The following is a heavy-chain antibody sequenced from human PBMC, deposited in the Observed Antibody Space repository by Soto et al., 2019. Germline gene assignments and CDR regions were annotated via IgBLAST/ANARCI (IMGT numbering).Heavy chain of an antibody. D-gene: IGHD3-16*01. Sequence: QPGGSLRLSCAASGFTFSNYAMTWVRQGPGKGLEWVSGISGSGGRSYYADSVKGRFTISRDNSKSTLYSQMNSLRAEDTAVYYCAKAYFVWSSEQPYYFDYWGQGTLVTVSS. CDR3: AKAYFVWSSEQPYYFDY. CDR1: GFTFSNYA. J-gene: IGHJ4*02. CDR2: ISGSGGRS. V-gene: IGHV3-23*01.